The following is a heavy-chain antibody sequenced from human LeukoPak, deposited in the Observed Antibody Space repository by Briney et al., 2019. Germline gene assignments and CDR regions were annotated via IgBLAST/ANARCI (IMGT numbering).Heavy chain of an antibody. D-gene: IGHD3-9*01. CDR2: ISSSSTSTI. CDR1: GFTFGSYA. Sequence: GGSLRLSCAGSGFTFGSYAMNWVRQAPGKGLEWVSYISSSSTSTIYYADSVKGRFTISRDNFKNTLFLQMNTLRAEDTAIYYCVKSVSTGLGVIDFWGQGTLVTVSS. CDR3: VKSVSTGLGVIDF. V-gene: IGHV3-48*01. J-gene: IGHJ4*02.